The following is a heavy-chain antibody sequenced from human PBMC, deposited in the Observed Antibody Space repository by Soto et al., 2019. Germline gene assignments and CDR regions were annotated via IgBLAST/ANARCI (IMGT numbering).Heavy chain of an antibody. V-gene: IGHV4-61*01. D-gene: IGHD6-19*01. CDR2: IYYSGST. CDR1: GGSVSSGSYY. CDR3: ASYGSGWYDVSY. J-gene: IGHJ4*02. Sequence: QVQLQESGPGLVKPSETLSLTCTVSGGSVSSGSYYWSWIRQPPGKGLEWIGYIYYSGSTNYNPSLMCRVTISVDTSKNQFSLKLNSVTAADTAVYYCASYGSGWYDVSYWGQGTLVTVSS.